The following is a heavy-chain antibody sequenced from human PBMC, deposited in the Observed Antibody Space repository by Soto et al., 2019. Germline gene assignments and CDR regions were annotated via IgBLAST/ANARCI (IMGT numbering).Heavy chain of an antibody. J-gene: IGHJ6*02. V-gene: IGHV3-43D*04. CDR1: GFTFDDYA. D-gene: IGHD2-8*01. Sequence: GGSLRLSCAASGFTFDDYAMHWVRQAPGKGLEWVSLISWDGGSTYYADSVKGRFTISRDNAKNSLYLQMNSLSAEDMAVYYCAREKGDCNNGVCYRDYYCMDVWGQGTTVTVSS. CDR3: AREKGDCNNGVCYRDYYCMDV. CDR2: ISWDGGST.